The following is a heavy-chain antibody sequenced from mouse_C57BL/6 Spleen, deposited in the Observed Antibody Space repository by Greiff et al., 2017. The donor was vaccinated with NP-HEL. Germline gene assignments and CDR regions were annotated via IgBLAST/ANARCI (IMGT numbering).Heavy chain of an antibody. CDR1: GFSLSTFGMG. D-gene: IGHD1-1*01. J-gene: IGHJ2*01. V-gene: IGHV8-8*01. CDR3: ARCGSSYGYVDY. Sequence: QVTLNVSGPGILQPSQPLSLTCSFSGFSLSTFGMGVGWIRQPSGKGLEWLAHIWWDDDKYYNPALKSRLTLSKDTSKNLVVLMIADVDTADTATYTGARCGSSYGYVDYWGQGTTLSLSS. CDR2: IWWDDDK.